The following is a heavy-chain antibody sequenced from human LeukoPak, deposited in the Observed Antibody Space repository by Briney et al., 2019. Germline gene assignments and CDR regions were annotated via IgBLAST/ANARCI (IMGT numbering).Heavy chain of an antibody. J-gene: IGHJ3*02. CDR1: GFTFSSYA. CDR3: ARDTGDRETIAFDI. V-gene: IGHV3-64*01. CDR2: ISSNGGST. D-gene: IGHD3-16*01. Sequence: GGSLRLSCAASGFTFSSYAMHWVRQAPGKGLEYVSAISSNGGSTYYANSVKGRFTISRDNSKNTLYLQMGSLRAEDMAVYYCARDTGDRETIAFDIWGQGTTVTVSS.